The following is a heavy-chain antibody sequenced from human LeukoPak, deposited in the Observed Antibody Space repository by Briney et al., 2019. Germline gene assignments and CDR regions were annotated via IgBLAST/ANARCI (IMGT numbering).Heavy chain of an antibody. J-gene: IGHJ4*02. Sequence: ASVKVSCKASGYTFTSYGISWVRQAPGQGLEWMGWISAYNGNTNYAQKLQGRVTMTTDTSTSTAYMELRSLRSEDTAVYYCAREGDLEDYYDSSGYPTQIDYWGQGTLVTVSS. D-gene: IGHD3-22*01. V-gene: IGHV1-18*01. CDR3: AREGDLEDYYDSSGYPTQIDY. CDR2: ISAYNGNT. CDR1: GYTFTSYG.